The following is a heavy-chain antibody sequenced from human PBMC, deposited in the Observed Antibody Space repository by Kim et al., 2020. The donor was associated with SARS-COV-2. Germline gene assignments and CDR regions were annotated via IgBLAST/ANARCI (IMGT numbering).Heavy chain of an antibody. V-gene: IGHV3-9*01. Sequence: VKGRFTNSRDNAKNSLYLQMNSLRAEDTALYYCAKAPQRYCSGGSCQIDYWGQGTLVTVSS. D-gene: IGHD2-15*01. CDR3: AKAPQRYCSGGSCQIDY. J-gene: IGHJ4*02.